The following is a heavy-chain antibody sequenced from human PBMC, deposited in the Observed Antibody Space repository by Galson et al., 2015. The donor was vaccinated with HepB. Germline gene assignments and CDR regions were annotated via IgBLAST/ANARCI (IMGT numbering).Heavy chain of an antibody. CDR3: TTPDYVWGSYRYAFDY. CDR2: IKSKTDGGTT. V-gene: IGHV3-15*01. CDR1: GFTFSNAW. J-gene: IGHJ4*02. Sequence: SLRLSCAASGFTFSNAWMSWVRQAPGKGLEWVGRIKSKTDGGTTDYAAPVKGRFTISRDDSKNTLYLQMNSLKTEDTAVYYCTTPDYVWGSYRYAFDYWGQGTLVTVSS. D-gene: IGHD3-16*02.